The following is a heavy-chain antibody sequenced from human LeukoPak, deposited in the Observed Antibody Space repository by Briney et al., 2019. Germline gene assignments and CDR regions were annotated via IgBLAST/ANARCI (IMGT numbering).Heavy chain of an antibody. V-gene: IGHV4-59*11. Sequence: AETLSLPCTVCGGFLSSHYGRWIRQPPGKGLEWIGYIYYSGSTNYNPSLKSRVTISVDTSKNQCSLKLSSVTASDTAVCYCARTAAGYYYYMDVWGKGTTVTVSS. CDR3: ARTAAGYYYYMDV. D-gene: IGHD5-18*01. CDR1: GGFLSSHY. CDR2: IYYSGST. J-gene: IGHJ6*03.